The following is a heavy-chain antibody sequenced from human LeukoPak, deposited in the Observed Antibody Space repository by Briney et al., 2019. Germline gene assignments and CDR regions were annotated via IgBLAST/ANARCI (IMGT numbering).Heavy chain of an antibody. J-gene: IGHJ4*02. CDR1: GGSISSSSYY. CDR3: ARVKKHPTTPDY. V-gene: IGHV4-39*07. Sequence: PSETLSLTCTVSGGSISSSSYYWGWIRQPPGKGLEWIGSIYYSGSTCYNPSLKSRVTISVDTSKNQFSLKLSSVTAADTAVYYCARVKKHPTTPDYWGQGTLVTVSS. CDR2: IYYSGST. D-gene: IGHD5-12*01.